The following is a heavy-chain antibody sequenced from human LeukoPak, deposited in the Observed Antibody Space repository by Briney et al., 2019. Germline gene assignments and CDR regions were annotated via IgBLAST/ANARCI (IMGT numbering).Heavy chain of an antibody. D-gene: IGHD3-22*01. Sequence: GGSLRLSCAASGFTFSSYAMSWVRQAQGKGLEWVSAISGSGGRTYYADSVKGRFTISRDNPKNTLYLQLNSLRAEDAAIYYCAKGTAAYYDSSGYYYWGQGTLVTVSS. CDR3: AKGTAAYYDSSGYYY. J-gene: IGHJ4*02. CDR1: GFTFSSYA. CDR2: ISGSGGRT. V-gene: IGHV3-23*01.